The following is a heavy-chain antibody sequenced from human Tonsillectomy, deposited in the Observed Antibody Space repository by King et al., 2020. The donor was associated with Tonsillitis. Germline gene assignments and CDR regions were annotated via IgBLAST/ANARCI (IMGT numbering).Heavy chain of an antibody. D-gene: IGHD2-15*01. V-gene: IGHV4-34*01. CDR2: INHSGST. CDR3: ARDRGEVVPAHFDY. J-gene: IGHJ4*02. Sequence: VQLQQWGAGLLKPSETLSLTCVVYGGSFSGYYWSWIRQPPGKGLEWIGEINHSGSTNYNPSLKSRVTISVDTSKKQFSLKLSSVTAADTAVYYCARDRGEVVPAHFDYWGQGTLVTVSS. CDR1: GGSFSGYY.